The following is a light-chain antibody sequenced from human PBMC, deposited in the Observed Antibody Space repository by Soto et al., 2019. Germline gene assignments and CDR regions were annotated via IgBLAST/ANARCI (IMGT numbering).Light chain of an antibody. CDR2: NVR. CDR3: SSYTSSSTVV. V-gene: IGLV2-14*01. Sequence: QSALTQPASVSGSPGQSITISCTGTSSDVGGYDYVSWYQQHPGKAPKLMIYNVRNRPSGVSNRFSGSKAGTTASLTISGLQDEDEAAYYCSSYTSSSTVVFGGGTKLTVL. CDR1: SSDVGGYDY. J-gene: IGLJ2*01.